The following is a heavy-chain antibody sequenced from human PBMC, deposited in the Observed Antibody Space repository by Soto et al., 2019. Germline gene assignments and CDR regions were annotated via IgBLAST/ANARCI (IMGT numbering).Heavy chain of an antibody. V-gene: IGHV3-48*02. CDR2: ISHKSSAI. CDR1: GFTFSNYA. Sequence: EVQLVESGGGLVQPGGSLRLSCAASGFTFSNYAMNWVRQAPGKGLEWVSYISHKSSAIYHADSVKGRFTISRDNAKNSLYLQMDCLRDEDTAVYYCARDPYSSTTVPIMEYWGQGTLVTVSS. D-gene: IGHD4-17*01. CDR3: ARDPYSSTTVPIMEY. J-gene: IGHJ4*02.